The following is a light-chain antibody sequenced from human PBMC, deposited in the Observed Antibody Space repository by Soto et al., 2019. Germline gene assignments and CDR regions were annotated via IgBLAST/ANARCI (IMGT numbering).Light chain of an antibody. J-gene: IGLJ2*01. CDR2: GNN. CDR3: QSYDSSLSVV. CDR1: SSNIGAGYD. Sequence: QPVLTQPPSVSGAPGQRVTISCTGSSSNIGAGYDVHWYQQLPGTAPKILIYGNNNRPSGVPDRFSGSKSGTSASLAITGLQAEDEADYYCQSYDSSLSVVFGGGTKLTVL. V-gene: IGLV1-40*01.